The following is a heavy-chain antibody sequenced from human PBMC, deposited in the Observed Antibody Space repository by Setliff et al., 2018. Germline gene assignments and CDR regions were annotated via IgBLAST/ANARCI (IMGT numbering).Heavy chain of an antibody. Sequence: ASVKVSCKASGSSFTGYYIHWVRQAPGQGLEWMGGIIPIFGTANYAQKFQGRLTITTVGSTSTAYMELSSLRSEDTAVYYCARADYIRYFYMEGWGKGTTVTVSS. CDR3: ARADYIRYFYMEG. J-gene: IGHJ6*03. V-gene: IGHV1-69*05. CDR1: GSSFTGYY. D-gene: IGHD4-4*01. CDR2: IIPIFGTA.